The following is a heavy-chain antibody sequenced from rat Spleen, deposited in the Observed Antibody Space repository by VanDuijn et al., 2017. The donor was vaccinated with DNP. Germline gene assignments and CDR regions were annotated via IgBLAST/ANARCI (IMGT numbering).Heavy chain of an antibody. V-gene: IGHV5-17*01. Sequence: EVQLVESGGGLIQPGRSLKLSCAASGFIFNDYAMAWVRQAPKKGLEWVATISYDGSKTFYRDSVKGRFTISRDNAENTLYLQMYSLRSEDMATYYCVRWDYGIYGFDYWGQGVMVTVSS. D-gene: IGHD1-11*01. CDR1: GFIFNDYA. CDR3: VRWDYGIYGFDY. J-gene: IGHJ2*01. CDR2: ISYDGSKT.